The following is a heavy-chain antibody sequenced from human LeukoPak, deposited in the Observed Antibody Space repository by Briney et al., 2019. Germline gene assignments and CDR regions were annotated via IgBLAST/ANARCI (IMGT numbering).Heavy chain of an antibody. Sequence: ASVEVSCKASGGTFSSYAISWVRQAPGQGLEWMGGIIPIFGTANYAQKFQGRVTITADESTSTAYMELSSLRSEDTAVYYCARAIGAAFDIWGQGTMVTVSS. V-gene: IGHV1-69*13. CDR3: ARAIGAAFDI. CDR2: IIPIFGTA. J-gene: IGHJ3*02. D-gene: IGHD3-22*01. CDR1: GGTFSSYA.